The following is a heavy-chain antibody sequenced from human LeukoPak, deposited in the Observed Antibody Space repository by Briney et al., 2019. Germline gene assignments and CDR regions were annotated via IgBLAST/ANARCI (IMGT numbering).Heavy chain of an antibody. D-gene: IGHD3-10*02. CDR1: GGSISSYY. CDR3: ARCSAFDYGMDV. CDR2: IYYSGST. V-gene: IGHV4-59*01. Sequence: KPSETLSLTCTVSGGSISSYYWSWIRQPPGKGLEWIGYIYYSGSTNYNPSLKSRVTISVDTSKNQFSLKLSSVTAADTAVYYCARCSAFDYGMDVWGQGTTVTVSS. J-gene: IGHJ6*02.